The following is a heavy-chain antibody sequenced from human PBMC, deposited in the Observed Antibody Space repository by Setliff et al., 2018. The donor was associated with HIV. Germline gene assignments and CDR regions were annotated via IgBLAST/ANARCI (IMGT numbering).Heavy chain of an antibody. CDR3: ARSALWFDKADWYFDL. V-gene: IGHV4-28*01. J-gene: IGHJ2*01. D-gene: IGHD3-10*01. CDR1: GYSIRSSYW. CDR2: VYNSGNT. Sequence: SETLSLTCAVSGYSIRSSYWWGWIRQSPGKGLEWIGNVYNSGNTYYNPSLKRRVTMSVDTFKNQFSLKLSSVTAVDTAVYYCARSALWFDKADWYFDLWGRGTLVTVSS.